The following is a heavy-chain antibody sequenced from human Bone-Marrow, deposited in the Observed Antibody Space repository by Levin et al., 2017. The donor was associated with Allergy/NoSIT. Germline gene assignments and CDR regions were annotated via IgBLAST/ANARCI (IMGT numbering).Heavy chain of an antibody. D-gene: IGHD1-7*01. J-gene: IGHJ4*02. CDR2: INTNTGNP. CDR3: ARGVELQTLDYFDY. Sequence: ASVKVPCKASGYTFTTYAMNWVRQAPGQGLEWMGWINTNTGNPTYAQGFTGRFVFSLDTSVSTAYLQISSLKAEDTAVYYCARGVELQTLDYFDYWGQGTLVTVSS. CDR1: GYTFTTYA. V-gene: IGHV7-4-1*02.